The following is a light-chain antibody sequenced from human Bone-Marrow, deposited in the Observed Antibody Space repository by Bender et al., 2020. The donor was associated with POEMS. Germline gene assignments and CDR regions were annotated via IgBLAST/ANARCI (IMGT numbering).Light chain of an antibody. Sequence: VLTQPPSVSVAPGETARITCGGDNIGSKSVHWYQQKPGQAPVMVIYYDRDRPSGVPERFSGSNSGNTATLTIRGVEAEDEADYYCGGGGGRSERLFGTGTKVTGL. CDR1: NIGSKS. CDR2: YDR. V-gene: IGLV3-21*01. CDR3: GGGGGRSERL. J-gene: IGLJ1*01.